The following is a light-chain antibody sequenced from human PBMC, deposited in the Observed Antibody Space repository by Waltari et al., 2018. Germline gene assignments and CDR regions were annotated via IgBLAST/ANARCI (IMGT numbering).Light chain of an antibody. V-gene: IGKV3-15*01. J-gene: IGKJ4*01. CDR2: GAS. CDR1: RSVNSN. CDR3: QQYNNWPLT. Sequence: EVVLTQSPDTLSVSPGERATLSCRTSRSVNSNLARYQHKPGQAPRLLMYGASTRPTGIPARFSGSESGTEFTLTITSLQSEDFAVYYCQQYNNWPLTFGGGTKVEI.